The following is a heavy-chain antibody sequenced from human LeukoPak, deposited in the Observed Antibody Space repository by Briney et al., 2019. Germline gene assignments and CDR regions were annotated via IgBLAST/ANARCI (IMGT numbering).Heavy chain of an antibody. V-gene: IGHV3-48*03. Sequence: GGSLRLSCTASGFAFDEHGMSWVRQVPGKGLEWVSYISSSGSTIYYADSVKGRFTISRDNAKNSLYLQMNSLRAEDTAVYYCARTRAYYDTLTGATPYGMDVWGQGTTVTVSS. CDR1: GFAFDEHG. J-gene: IGHJ6*02. CDR3: ARTRAYYDTLTGATPYGMDV. CDR2: ISSSGSTI. D-gene: IGHD3-9*01.